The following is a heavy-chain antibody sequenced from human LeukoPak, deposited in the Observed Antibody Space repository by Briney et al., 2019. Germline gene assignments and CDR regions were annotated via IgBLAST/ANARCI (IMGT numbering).Heavy chain of an antibody. CDR2: IYSDGST. J-gene: IGHJ5*01. CDR1: GFTVRSNY. Sequence: PGGSLRLSCAASGFTVRSNYMNWVRRAPGKGLEWVSVIYSDGSTYYADSVKGRFTISRDFSKNTLYLQMNSLRVEDTAVYYCARLTVSGQLDSWGQGTLVTVSP. D-gene: IGHD6-19*01. V-gene: IGHV3-66*01. CDR3: ARLTVSGQLDS.